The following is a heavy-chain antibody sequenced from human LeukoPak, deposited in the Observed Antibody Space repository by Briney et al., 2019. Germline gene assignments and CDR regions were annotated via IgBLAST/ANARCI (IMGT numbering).Heavy chain of an antibody. J-gene: IGHJ6*03. D-gene: IGHD3-10*01. Sequence: GASVKVSCKASGYTFTSYYMHWVRQAPGQGLEWMGIINPSGGSTSYAQKFQGRVTMTRDMSTSTVYMELSSLRSEDTAVYYCARAERKPHRDYYMDVWGKGTTVTVSS. CDR2: INPSGGST. CDR1: GYTFTSYY. V-gene: IGHV1-46*01. CDR3: ARAERKPHRDYYMDV.